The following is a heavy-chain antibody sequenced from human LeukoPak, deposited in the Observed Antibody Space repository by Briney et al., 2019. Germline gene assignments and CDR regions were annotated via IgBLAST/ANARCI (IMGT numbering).Heavy chain of an antibody. V-gene: IGHV3-21*01. D-gene: IGHD3-3*01. Sequence: PGGSLRLSCAASGFTLRTYSMNWVRQAPGKGLEWVSSIGSSGSHIYYADSVKGRFTISRDSANNSLYLQMNSLRAEDTAVYYCARDKLRFLEWLLGGPDYWGQGTLVTVSS. CDR3: ARDKLRFLEWLLGGPDY. CDR1: GFTLRTYS. CDR2: IGSSGSHI. J-gene: IGHJ4*02.